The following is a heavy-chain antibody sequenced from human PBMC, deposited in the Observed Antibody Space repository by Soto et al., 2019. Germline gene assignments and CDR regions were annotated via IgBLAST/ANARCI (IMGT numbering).Heavy chain of an antibody. J-gene: IGHJ4*02. D-gene: IGHD3-22*01. CDR1: GFSLSTSGVG. Sequence: QITLKESGPALVKPTQTLTLTCTFSGFSLSTSGVGVGWIRQPPGKALEWLALIYWDDDKRDSPSLKSRLSLTKDTSKNQVVLTMTNMHPVDTATYYCAHIRYYDSSGYYPGYWGQGTLVTVSS. CDR2: IYWDDDK. CDR3: AHIRYYDSSGYYPGY. V-gene: IGHV2-5*02.